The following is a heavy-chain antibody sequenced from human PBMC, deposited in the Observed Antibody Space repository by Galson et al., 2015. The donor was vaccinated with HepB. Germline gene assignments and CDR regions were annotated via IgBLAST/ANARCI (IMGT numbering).Heavy chain of an antibody. Sequence: SVKVSCKASGYTFTSYYMHWVRQAPGQGLEWMGIINPSGGSTGYAQKLQGRVTMTRDTSTSTVYMELSSLRSEDTAVYYCARDSGSSYYYDSSGSYFDYWGQGTLATVSS. V-gene: IGHV1-46*04. J-gene: IGHJ4*02. D-gene: IGHD3-22*01. CDR2: INPSGGST. CDR1: GYTFTSYY. CDR3: ARDSGSSYYYDSSGSYFDY.